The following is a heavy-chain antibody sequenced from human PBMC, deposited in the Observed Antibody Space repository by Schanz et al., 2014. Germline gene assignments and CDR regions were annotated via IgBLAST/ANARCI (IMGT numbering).Heavy chain of an antibody. CDR1: GFSLDIFA. Sequence: EVHLLESGGGLVEPGGSLRLSCATSGFSLDIFAVSWVRQAPGKGLEWVSLISDSGDTAYYADSVKGRFTISRDNFKGALYLQMSSLRAEDTAVYYCARVDSSGYFFDNWGQGTRVTVSS. V-gene: IGHV3-23*01. J-gene: IGHJ4*02. CDR2: ISDSGDTA. D-gene: IGHD3-22*01. CDR3: ARVDSSGYFFDN.